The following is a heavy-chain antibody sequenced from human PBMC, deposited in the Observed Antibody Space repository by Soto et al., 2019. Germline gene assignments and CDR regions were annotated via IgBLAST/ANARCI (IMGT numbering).Heavy chain of an antibody. CDR2: IYYSGST. Sequence: PSETLSLTCTVSGGSISSYYWSWIRQPPGKGLEWIGYIYYSGSTNYNPSLKSRVTISVDTSKNQFSLKLSSVTAADTAVYYCARGRGSGSSFYYYGMDVRGQGTTVTVSS. CDR3: ARGRGSGSSFYYYGMDV. D-gene: IGHD3-10*01. V-gene: IGHV4-59*01. J-gene: IGHJ6*02. CDR1: GGSISSYY.